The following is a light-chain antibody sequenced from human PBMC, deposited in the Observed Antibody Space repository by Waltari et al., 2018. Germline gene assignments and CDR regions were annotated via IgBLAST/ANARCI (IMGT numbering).Light chain of an antibody. Sequence: QSVLTQPPSASGTPGQRVTIPCAGSSSNIGRNYVYWYQQLPGTAPKILISRNKSRPAGVPDRCSGSESGTSVSLAISGLRSEDEADYYCAAWDDSLSGPVFGGGTKLTVL. CDR3: AAWDDSLSGPV. CDR2: RNK. V-gene: IGLV1-47*01. CDR1: SSNIGRNY. J-gene: IGLJ2*01.